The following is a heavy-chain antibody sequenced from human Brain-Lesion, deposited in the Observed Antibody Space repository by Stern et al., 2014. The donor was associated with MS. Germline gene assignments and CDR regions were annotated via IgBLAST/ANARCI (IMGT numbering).Heavy chain of an antibody. J-gene: IGHJ4*02. CDR1: GYTLTELS. V-gene: IGHV1-24*01. CDR3: ATLSPGAGGNYYRHFDY. CDR2: FDPEDGET. D-gene: IGHD1-26*01. Sequence: VQLVQSGAEVKKPGASVKVSCKVSGYTLTELSMHWVRQAPRKGREWMGGFDPEDGETIYAQKFQGRVTMTEDTSTDTAYMELSSLRSEDTAVYYCATLSPGAGGNYYRHFDYWGQGTLVTVSS.